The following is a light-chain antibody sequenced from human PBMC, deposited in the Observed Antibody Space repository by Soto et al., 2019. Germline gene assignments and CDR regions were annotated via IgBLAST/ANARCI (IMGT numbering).Light chain of an antibody. CDR2: AAS. V-gene: IGKV1-9*01. Sequence: DIPLTQSPSFLSASVGDRVTITCRASQGISSYLAGYQQKPGKAPKLLIYAASTLQSGVPSRFSGSGSGTEFTLTISSLQPEDFAAYFCQQLNSYPFTFGPGTKVDGK. CDR3: QQLNSYPFT. J-gene: IGKJ3*01. CDR1: QGISSY.